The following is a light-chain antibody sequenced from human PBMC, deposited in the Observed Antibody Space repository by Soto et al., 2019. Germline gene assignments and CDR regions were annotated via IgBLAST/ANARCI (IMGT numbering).Light chain of an antibody. CDR1: SSDVGGFDH. Sequence: QSVLTQPASVSGSPGQSITISCTGASSDVGGFDHVSWYQQHPGKVPRLLIYNVSSRPSGVSARFSGSKSGNTASLTISGLQAEDEADYYCNSFTTTNTYVFGTGTKVTVL. CDR3: NSFTTTNTYV. V-gene: IGLV2-14*03. J-gene: IGLJ1*01. CDR2: NVS.